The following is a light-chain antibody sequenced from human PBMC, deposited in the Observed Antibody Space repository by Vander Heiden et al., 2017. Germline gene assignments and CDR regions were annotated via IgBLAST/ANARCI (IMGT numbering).Light chain of an antibody. J-gene: IGKJ1*01. CDR3: QQYKSYPWT. CDR1: QSISSW. V-gene: IGKV1-5*01. Sequence: DIQMTQSPSTLSASVGDRVTITCRASQSISSWLAWYQQKPGKAPKLLIYDASSLESGVPSRFSGSGSGTEFTLTISSLQPDDFATYYCQQYKSYPWTFGPGTKVEIK. CDR2: DAS.